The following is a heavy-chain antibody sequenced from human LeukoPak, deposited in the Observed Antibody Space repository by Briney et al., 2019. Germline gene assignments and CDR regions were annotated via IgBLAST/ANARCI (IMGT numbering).Heavy chain of an antibody. V-gene: IGHV3-64*01. Sequence: GGSLRLSCAASGFTFSSYAMHWVRQAPGKGLEYVSAISSNGGSTYYANSVKGRFTISRDNSKDTLYLQMGSLRAEDTAVYYCARGSAWGSYRPEYFDYWGQGTLVTVSS. J-gene: IGHJ4*02. CDR2: ISSNGGST. D-gene: IGHD3-16*02. CDR3: ARGSAWGSYRPEYFDY. CDR1: GFTFSSYA.